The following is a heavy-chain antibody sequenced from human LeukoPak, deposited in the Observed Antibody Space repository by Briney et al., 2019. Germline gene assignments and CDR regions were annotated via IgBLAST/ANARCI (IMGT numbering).Heavy chain of an antibody. Sequence: GGSLRLSCAASGFTLADYDIHWDRQAPGNRLEQVSLISGDGGSTYYADSVKGRFTISRDNSKNSLYLQMNSLRTEDTALYYCAKAWFGERSGGGFDYWGQGTLVTVSS. D-gene: IGHD3-10*01. J-gene: IGHJ4*02. V-gene: IGHV3-43*02. CDR2: ISGDGGST. CDR1: GFTLADYD. CDR3: AKAWFGERSGGGFDY.